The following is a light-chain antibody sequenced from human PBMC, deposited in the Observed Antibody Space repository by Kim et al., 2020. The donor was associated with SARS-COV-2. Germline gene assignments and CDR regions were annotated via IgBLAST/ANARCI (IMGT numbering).Light chain of an antibody. CDR2: VPS. V-gene: IGKV1-17*03. CDR1: QDISNF. Sequence: DIQMTQSPSAMSASVGDRVTITCRASQDISNFVAWFQQKPGKVPKRLIYVPSSLQSGVPGRFTGSGSGTEFTLTISSLQPEDSATYFCLQHNGYPYTFGQGTKLEI. J-gene: IGKJ2*01. CDR3: LQHNGYPYT.